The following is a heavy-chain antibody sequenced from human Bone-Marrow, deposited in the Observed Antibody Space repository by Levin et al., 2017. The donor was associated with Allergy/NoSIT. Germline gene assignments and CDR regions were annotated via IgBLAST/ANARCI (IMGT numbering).Heavy chain of an antibody. V-gene: IGHV3-33*01. Sequence: GGSLRLSCATSGFTFGSYGMHWVRQAPGKGLEWVAVVWYDGSNDKYAETVKGRFTISRDNPKSTLYLQISSLRVEDTAIYYCARDRYRGNNDLDYWGQGTPVTVS. CDR3: ARDRYRGNNDLDY. J-gene: IGHJ4*02. D-gene: IGHD1-26*01. CDR2: VWYDGSND. CDR1: GFTFGSYG.